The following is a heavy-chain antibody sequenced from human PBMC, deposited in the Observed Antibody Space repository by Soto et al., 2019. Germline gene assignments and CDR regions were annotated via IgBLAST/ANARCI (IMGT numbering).Heavy chain of an antibody. Sequence: ASVKVSCKASGYTFTDYFMHWVRQAPGQGLEWMGWSNGNSGGTSYAQKFQGRVAMTRDTSISTAYMELSSLTFDETDVYYCARDPADFLIGIDYWGQGTLVTVSS. CDR1: GYTFTDYF. J-gene: IGHJ4*02. D-gene: IGHD2-21*01. CDR3: ARDPADFLIGIDY. CDR2: SNGNSGGT. V-gene: IGHV1-2*02.